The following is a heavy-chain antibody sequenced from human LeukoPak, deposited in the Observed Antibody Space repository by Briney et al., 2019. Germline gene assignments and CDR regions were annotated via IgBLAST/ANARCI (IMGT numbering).Heavy chain of an antibody. CDR3: AGYSSGWFGAFHI. Sequence: GGSLRLSCAASGFTFSDYYMNWIRQAPGKGLEWISYISSSGGTIYYADSVKGRSTISRDNAKNSLYLQMNSLRAEDTAVYYCAGYSSGWFGAFHIWGQGTMVTVSS. CDR1: GFTFSDYY. V-gene: IGHV3-11*04. CDR2: ISSSGGTI. D-gene: IGHD6-19*01. J-gene: IGHJ3*02.